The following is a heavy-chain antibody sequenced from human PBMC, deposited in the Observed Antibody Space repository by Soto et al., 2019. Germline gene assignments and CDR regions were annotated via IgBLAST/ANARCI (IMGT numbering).Heavy chain of an antibody. CDR2: IKSKTDGGTT. J-gene: IGHJ6*03. Sequence: GGSLRLSCAASGFTFSNAWMSWVRQAPGKGLEWVGRIKSKTDGGTTDDAAPVKGRFTISRDDSKNTLYLQMNSLKTEDTAVYYCTTGLHPNYYYYMDVWGKGTTVTVSS. CDR3: TTGLHPNYYYYMDV. V-gene: IGHV3-15*01. CDR1: GFTFSNAW.